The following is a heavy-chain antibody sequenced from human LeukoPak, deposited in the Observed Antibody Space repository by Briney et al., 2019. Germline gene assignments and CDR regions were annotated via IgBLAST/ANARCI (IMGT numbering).Heavy chain of an antibody. V-gene: IGHV3-33*01. Sequence: GGSLRLFCAASGFTFSSYGMHWVRQAPGKGLEWVAFIWYDGINKYYADSVKGRFTISRDDSENTLYLQMDGLRAEDTAVYYCARDAGERWTADFDHWGQGTLVTVSS. CDR3: ARDAGERWTADFDH. J-gene: IGHJ4*02. CDR2: IWYDGINK. D-gene: IGHD1-1*01. CDR1: GFTFSSYG.